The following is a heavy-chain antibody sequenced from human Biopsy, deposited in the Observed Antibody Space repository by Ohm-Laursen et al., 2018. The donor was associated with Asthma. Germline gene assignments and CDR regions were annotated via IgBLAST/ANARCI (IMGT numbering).Heavy chain of an antibody. CDR3: ASDFPKDYVRYNFQF. J-gene: IGHJ4*01. D-gene: IGHD4-17*01. Sequence: SVKVSCKISGYSLTDLSMHWVRQAPGQGLEWMGGHDREEGGAVIARRFQGRVTMTEDTSTDTAYMELSSLSSDDTAVYYCASDFPKDYVRYNFQFWGRGTLVTVSS. CDR2: HDREEGGA. V-gene: IGHV1-24*01. CDR1: GYSLTDLS.